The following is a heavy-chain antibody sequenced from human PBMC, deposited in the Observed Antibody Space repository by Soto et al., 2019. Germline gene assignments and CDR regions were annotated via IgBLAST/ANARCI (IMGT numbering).Heavy chain of an antibody. Sequence: GGSLRLSCAASGFTVSSNYMSWVRQAPGKGLEWVSVIYSGGSTYYADSVKGRFTISRDNSKNTLYLQMNSLRAEDTAVYYCARESRGYCSSTSCYDENWFDPWGQGTLVTV. J-gene: IGHJ5*02. V-gene: IGHV3-53*01. CDR3: ARESRGYCSSTSCYDENWFDP. CDR1: GFTVSSNY. D-gene: IGHD2-2*01. CDR2: IYSGGST.